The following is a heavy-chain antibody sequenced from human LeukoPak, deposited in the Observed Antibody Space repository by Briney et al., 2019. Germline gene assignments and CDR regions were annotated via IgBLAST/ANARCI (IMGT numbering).Heavy chain of an antibody. V-gene: IGHV3-30*18. D-gene: IGHD4-17*01. CDR2: ISYDGCNK. J-gene: IGHJ3*02. CDR1: GFTFSSYG. CDR3: AKDLITYGDYPRYAFDI. Sequence: GGSLRLSCAASGFTFSSYGMHWVRQAPGKGLEWVAVISYDGCNKYYADSVKGRFTISRDNSKNTLYLQMNSLRAEDTAVYYCAKDLITYGDYPRYAFDIWGQGTMVTVSS.